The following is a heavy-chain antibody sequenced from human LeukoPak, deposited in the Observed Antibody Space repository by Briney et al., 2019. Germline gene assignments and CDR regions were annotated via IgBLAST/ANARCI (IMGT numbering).Heavy chain of an antibody. D-gene: IGHD1-7*01. J-gene: IGHJ4*02. CDR3: ARIRQRGTKYYFDY. V-gene: IGHV1-69*01. CDR2: IIPIFGTA. CDR1: GGTFSSYA. Sequence: ASVKVSCKASGGTFSSYAISWVRQAPGQGLEWMGGIIPIFGTANYAQKFQGRVTITADESTSTAYMELSSLRAEDTAVYYCARIRQRGTKYYFDYWGQGTLVTVSS.